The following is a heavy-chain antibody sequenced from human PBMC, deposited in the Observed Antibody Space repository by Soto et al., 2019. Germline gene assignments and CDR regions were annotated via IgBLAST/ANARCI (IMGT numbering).Heavy chain of an antibody. J-gene: IGHJ4*02. CDR2: IYSGGST. D-gene: IGHD5-12*01. CDR3: ARGWGYSGYDSRGGYYFDY. V-gene: IGHV3-53*04. Sequence: GGSLRLSCAASGFTVSSNYMSWVRQAPGKGLEWVSVIYSGGSTYYADSVKGRFTISRHNSKNTLYLQMNSLRAEDTAVYYCARGWGYSGYDSRGGYYFDYWGQGTLVTVSS. CDR1: GFTVSSNY.